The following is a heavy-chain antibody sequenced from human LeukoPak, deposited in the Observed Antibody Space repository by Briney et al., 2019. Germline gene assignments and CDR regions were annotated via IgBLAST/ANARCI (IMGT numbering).Heavy chain of an antibody. CDR1: GYTFSDYY. J-gene: IGHJ4*02. D-gene: IGHD5-12*01. Sequence: AASVKVSCKTSGYTFSDYYMHWVRQAPGQGLEWLGYIIPNSGGTTYAQKFQGRVTMTRDTSISTAYMELSRLRSDDTAVYYCARDRSGYSGSDFDYWGQGTLVTVSS. V-gene: IGHV1-2*02. CDR3: ARDRSGYSGSDFDY. CDR2: IIPNSGGT.